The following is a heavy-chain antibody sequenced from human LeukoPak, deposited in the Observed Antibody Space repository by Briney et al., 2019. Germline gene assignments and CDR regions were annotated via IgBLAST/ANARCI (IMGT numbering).Heavy chain of an antibody. CDR2: IWFDGSNK. V-gene: IGHV3-33*08. CDR3: ARAAYDSSGYLTL. J-gene: IGHJ4*02. Sequence: GGSLRLSCAASGFTFSSYAMHWVRQAPGKGLEWVAVIWFDGSNKYYADSVKGRITISRDNSKNTLYLRMNSLRAEDTAVYYCARAAYDSSGYLTLWGQGTLVTVSS. CDR1: GFTFSSYA. D-gene: IGHD3-22*01.